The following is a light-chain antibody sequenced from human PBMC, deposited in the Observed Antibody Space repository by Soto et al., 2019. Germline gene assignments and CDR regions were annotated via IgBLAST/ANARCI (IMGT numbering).Light chain of an antibody. V-gene: IGLV2-11*01. Sequence: QSALTQPRSVSGSPGQSVTISCTGTSSDVGGYNYVSWYQQHPGKAPKLMIYDVSKRPSGVPDRFSGSKSGISASLAITGLQAEDEADYYCHSYDSSLSASVFGAGTKVTVL. CDR3: HSYDSSLSASV. CDR1: SSDVGGYNY. J-gene: IGLJ1*01. CDR2: DVS.